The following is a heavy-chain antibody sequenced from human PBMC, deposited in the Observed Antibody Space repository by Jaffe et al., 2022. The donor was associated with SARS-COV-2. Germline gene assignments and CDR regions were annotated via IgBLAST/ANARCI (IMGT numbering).Heavy chain of an antibody. CDR1: GFTFSSYS. Sequence: EVQLVESGGGLVQPGGSLRLSCAASGFTFSSYSMNWVRQAPGKGLEWVSYISSSSSTIYYADSVKGRFTISRDNAKNSLYLQMNSLRAEDTAVYYCARDRGSAVGDSYHDAFDIWGQGTMVTVSS. CDR3: ARDRGSAVGDSYHDAFDI. CDR2: ISSSSSTI. J-gene: IGHJ3*02. D-gene: IGHD2-21*02. V-gene: IGHV3-48*01.